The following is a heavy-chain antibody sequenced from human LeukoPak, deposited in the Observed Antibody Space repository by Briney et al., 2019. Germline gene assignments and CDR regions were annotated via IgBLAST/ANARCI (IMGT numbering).Heavy chain of an antibody. V-gene: IGHV4-39*01. CDR2: IYYSGST. J-gene: IGHJ4*02. CDR3: ARILRYFDWLLSGFDY. CDR1: GGSISSSSYY. Sequence: PSETLSLTCTVSGGSISSSSYYWGWIRQPPGKGLEWIGSIYYSGSTYYHPSLKSRVTISVDTSKNQFSLKLSSVTAADTAAYYCARILRYFDWLLSGFDYWGQGTLVTVSS. D-gene: IGHD3-9*01.